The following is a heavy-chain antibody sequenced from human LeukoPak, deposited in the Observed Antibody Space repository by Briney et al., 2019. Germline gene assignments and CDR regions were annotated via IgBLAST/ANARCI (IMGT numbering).Heavy chain of an antibody. CDR3: ARGIAAAAFIYYYYMDV. CDR1: GYTFTSYY. CDR2: MNPNSGNT. D-gene: IGHD6-13*01. V-gene: IGHV1-8*02. Sequence: ASVKVSCKASGYTFTSYYMHWVRQAPGQGLEWMGWMNPNSGNTGYAQKFQGRVTMTRNTSISTAYMELSSLRSEDTAVYYCARGIAAAAFIYYYYMDVWGKGTTVTISS. J-gene: IGHJ6*03.